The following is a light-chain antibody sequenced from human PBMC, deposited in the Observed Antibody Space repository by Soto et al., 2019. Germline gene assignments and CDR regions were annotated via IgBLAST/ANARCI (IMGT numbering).Light chain of an antibody. CDR3: RQDNGYYRT. Sequence: DIQMTQSPSTLSVSVGDTVTITCRASQTISGWLAWYQQRPGKAPKLLIFEASTLESGVPSRFSGSGSGTTFTLTISSLPSDDFATYYCRQDNGYYRTCGQGTKVEFK. CDR2: EAS. V-gene: IGKV1-5*01. J-gene: IGKJ1*01. CDR1: QTISGW.